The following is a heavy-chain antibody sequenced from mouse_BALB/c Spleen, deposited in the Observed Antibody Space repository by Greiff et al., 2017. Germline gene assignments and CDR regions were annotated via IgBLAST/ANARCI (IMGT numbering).Heavy chain of an antibody. Sequence: QVQLQQSGPGLVQPSQSLSITCTVSGFSLTSYGVHWVRQSPGKGLEWLGVIWSGGSTDYNAAFISRLSISKDNSKSQVFFKMNSLQADDTAIYYCARNDDYDDAMDYWGQGTLVTVSA. J-gene: IGHJ3*01. CDR2: IWSGGST. CDR1: GFSLTSYG. CDR3: ARNDDYDDAMDY. D-gene: IGHD2-4*01. V-gene: IGHV2-4-1*01.